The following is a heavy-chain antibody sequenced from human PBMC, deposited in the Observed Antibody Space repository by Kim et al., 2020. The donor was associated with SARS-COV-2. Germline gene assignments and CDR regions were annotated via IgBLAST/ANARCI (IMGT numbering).Heavy chain of an antibody. J-gene: IGHJ6*02. V-gene: IGHV7-4-1*02. Sequence: ASVKVSCKASGYTFTSYAMNWVRQAPGQGLEWMGWINTNTGNPTYAQGFTGRFVFSLDTSVSTAYLQISSLKAEDTAVYYCARGECVGGSCYPYYYYGMDVWGQGTTVTVSS. CDR3: ARGECVGGSCYPYYYYGMDV. D-gene: IGHD2-15*01. CDR1: GYTFTSYA. CDR2: INTNTGNP.